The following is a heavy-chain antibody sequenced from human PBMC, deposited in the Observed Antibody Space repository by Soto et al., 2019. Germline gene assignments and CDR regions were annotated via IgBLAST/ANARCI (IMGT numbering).Heavy chain of an antibody. J-gene: IGHJ5*02. Sequence: EVQVVESGGGLVQPGGSLRLSCAASGFSFSRYWMHWVRQAPGKGPVWVSRINADGRITNYADSVKGRVTISRDNGKNTVYLKMNRLRPEDTAVYHGAREVIEFTVDPWGQGTLVSVSS. CDR1: GFSFSRYW. V-gene: IGHV3-74*01. CDR3: AREVIEFTVDP. D-gene: IGHD2-21*01. CDR2: INADGRIT.